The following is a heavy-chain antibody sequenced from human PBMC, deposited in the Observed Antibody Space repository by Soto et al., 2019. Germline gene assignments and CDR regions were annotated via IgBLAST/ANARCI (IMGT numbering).Heavy chain of an antibody. CDR2: IYYSGST. CDR1: GGSISSYY. Sequence: PSETLSLTCTVSGGSISSYYWSWIRQPPGKGLEWIGYIYYSGSTNYNPSLKSRVTISVDTSKNQFSLKLSSVTAADMAVYYCARDRNYGDYFDYWGQGTLVTVS. CDR3: ARDRNYGDYFDY. D-gene: IGHD4-17*01. J-gene: IGHJ4*02. V-gene: IGHV4-59*12.